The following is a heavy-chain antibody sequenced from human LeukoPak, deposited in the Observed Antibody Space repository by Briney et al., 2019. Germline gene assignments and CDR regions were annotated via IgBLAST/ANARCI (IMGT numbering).Heavy chain of an antibody. J-gene: IGHJ6*02. Sequence: SETLSLTCAVYGGSFSGYYWSWIRQPPGKGLEWIGEINHSGSTNYNPSLKSRVTISVDTSKNQFSLKLSSVTAADTAAYYCARGWIVVVPAAMRVGYYYGMDVWGQGTTVTVSS. CDR2: INHSGST. CDR1: GGSFSGYY. D-gene: IGHD2-2*01. V-gene: IGHV4-34*01. CDR3: ARGWIVVVPAAMRVGYYYGMDV.